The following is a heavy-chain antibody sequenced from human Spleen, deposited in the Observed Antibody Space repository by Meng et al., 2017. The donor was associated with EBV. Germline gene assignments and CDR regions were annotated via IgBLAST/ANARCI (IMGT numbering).Heavy chain of an antibody. CDR2: IYYGGST. J-gene: IGHJ4*02. CDR3: ARDDSRYFDQ. CDR1: GGSFDSINDY. Sequence: QVQLQESGPGLVKPSQPLSLTCAVYGGSFDSINDYWSWIRQPPGQGLEWIGHIYYGGSTFYNPSLKSRVTISIDTSKNQFSLKLTSVTATDTAVYFCARDDSRYFDQWGQGTLVTVSS. D-gene: IGHD3-22*01. V-gene: IGHV4-30-4*01.